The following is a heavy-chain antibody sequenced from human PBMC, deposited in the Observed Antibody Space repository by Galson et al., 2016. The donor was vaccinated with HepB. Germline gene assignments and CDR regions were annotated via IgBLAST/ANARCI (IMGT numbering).Heavy chain of an antibody. J-gene: IGHJ3*02. V-gene: IGHV3-53*01. D-gene: IGHD2-2*01. Sequence: SLRLSCAASGFTVSSYYMSWVRQAPGKGLEWVSVIYSGGSTYYADSVKGRFTISRDNSKNTLYLQMNSLRAEDTAVYYCARDIVVVPGQDAFDIWGQGTMVTVSS. CDR1: GFTVSSYY. CDR2: IYSGGST. CDR3: ARDIVVVPGQDAFDI.